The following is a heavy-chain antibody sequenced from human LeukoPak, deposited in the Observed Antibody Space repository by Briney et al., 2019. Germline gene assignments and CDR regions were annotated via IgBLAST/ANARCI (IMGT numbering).Heavy chain of an antibody. CDR1: GDSVSSNSAA. D-gene: IGHD2-2*01. Sequence: SQTLSLTCAISGDSVSSNSAAWNWIRQSPSRGLEWLGRTYYRSKWYNDYAVSVKSRITINPDTSKNQFSLQLNSVTPEDTAVYYCAREDCSSTSCPGYFQHWGQGTLVTVSS. V-gene: IGHV6-1*01. CDR3: AREDCSSTSCPGYFQH. J-gene: IGHJ1*01. CDR2: TYYRSKWYN.